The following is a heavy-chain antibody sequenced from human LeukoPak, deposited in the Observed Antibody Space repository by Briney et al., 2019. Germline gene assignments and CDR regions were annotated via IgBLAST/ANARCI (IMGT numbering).Heavy chain of an antibody. CDR1: GDSVSSNSVT. D-gene: IGHD2-2*01. CDR3: ARRLTQYDCFDP. J-gene: IGHJ5*02. CDR2: TYYRSTWYN. Sequence: SQTLSLTCAISGDSVSSNSVTWNWIRQSPPRGLKWLGRTYYRSTWYNDYAVSVRGRITVNPDTSKNQFSLHLNSVTPEDTAVYYCARRLTQYDCFDPWGQGILVTVSS. V-gene: IGHV6-1*01.